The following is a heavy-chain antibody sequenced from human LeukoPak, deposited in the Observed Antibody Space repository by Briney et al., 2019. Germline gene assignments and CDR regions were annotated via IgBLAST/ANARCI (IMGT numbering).Heavy chain of an antibody. CDR2: VSSHGNDG. Sequence: GGSLRLSCAVSEFTFSNYAMHWVRQPPGKGLECVAVVSSHGNDGYYADSVRGRFTISRDNSKNTLYLQIDSLRLEDTAIYYCTRDAYNFNDFDYWGQGTLVTVSS. V-gene: IGHV3-30*17. CDR3: TRDAYNFNDFDY. CDR1: EFTFSNYA. D-gene: IGHD5-24*01. J-gene: IGHJ4*02.